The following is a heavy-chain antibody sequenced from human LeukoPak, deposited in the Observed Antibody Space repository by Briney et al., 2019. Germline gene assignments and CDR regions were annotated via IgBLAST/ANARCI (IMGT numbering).Heavy chain of an antibody. V-gene: IGHV3-9*03. Sequence: PGRSLRLSCAASGFTFDDYAMHWARQAPGKGLEWVSGISWNSGSRGYADSVKGRFTISRDNAKNSLYLQMSSLTAEDMALYYCAKDRGGGFHYFDYWGQGTLVTVSS. J-gene: IGHJ4*02. CDR2: ISWNSGSR. D-gene: IGHD3-16*01. CDR1: GFTFDDYA. CDR3: AKDRGGGFHYFDY.